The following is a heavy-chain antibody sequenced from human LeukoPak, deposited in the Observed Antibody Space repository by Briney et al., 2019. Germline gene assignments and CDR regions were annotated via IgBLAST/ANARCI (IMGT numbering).Heavy chain of an antibody. CDR1: GFTFDDYA. D-gene: IGHD5-18*01. Sequence: GRSLRLSCAASGFTFDDYAMHWVRQAPGKGLEWVSGISWNSGSIGYADSVKGRFTISRDNAKNSLYLQMNSLRAEDTALYYCAKDMGYGQYYYYGMDVWGQGTTVTVSS. CDR2: ISWNSGSI. J-gene: IGHJ6*02. CDR3: AKDMGYGQYYYYGMDV. V-gene: IGHV3-9*01.